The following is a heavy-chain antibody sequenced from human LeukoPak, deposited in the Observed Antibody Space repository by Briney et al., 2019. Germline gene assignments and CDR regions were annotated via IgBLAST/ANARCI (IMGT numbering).Heavy chain of an antibody. D-gene: IGHD2-15*01. CDR2: ISSGSGTI. Sequence: GGSLRLSCAASGFTFRSYSMNWVRQAPGKGLEWLSYISSGSGTIYYADSVKGRFTISRDNAKNLLYLQMNRLRAEDTAVYYCAKDARRVRDIGVVFGRGRGYMDVWGKGTTATISS. V-gene: IGHV3-48*01. J-gene: IGHJ6*03. CDR1: GFTFRSYS. CDR3: AKDARRVRDIGVVFGRGRGYMDV.